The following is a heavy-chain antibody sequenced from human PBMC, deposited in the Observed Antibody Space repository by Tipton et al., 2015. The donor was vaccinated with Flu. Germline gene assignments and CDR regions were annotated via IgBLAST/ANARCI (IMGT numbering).Heavy chain of an antibody. CDR3: ARDRPARVSSGWYRAFDI. CDR1: GGSVSSGSYY. Sequence: LRLSCTVSGGSVSSGSYYWSWIRQPPGKGLEWIGYIYYSGSTNCNPSLKSRVTISVDTSKNQFSLKLSSVTAADTAVYYCARDRPARVSSGWYRAFDIWGQGTMVTVSS. J-gene: IGHJ3*02. D-gene: IGHD6-19*01. V-gene: IGHV4-61*01. CDR2: IYYSGST.